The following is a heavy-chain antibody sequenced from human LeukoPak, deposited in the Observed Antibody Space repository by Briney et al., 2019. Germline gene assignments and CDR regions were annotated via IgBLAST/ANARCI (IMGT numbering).Heavy chain of an antibody. D-gene: IGHD4-17*01. V-gene: IGHV3-23*01. Sequence: GGSLRLSCAASGFTFSSYAMSWVRQAPGKGLEWVSSISGSGGSTYYADSVKGRFTFSRDNSKNTLYLQMNSLRAEDTAVYYCAKGRGLSPFYFDYWGQGTLVTVSS. CDR1: GFTFSSYA. CDR3: AKGRGLSPFYFDY. J-gene: IGHJ4*02. CDR2: ISGSGGST.